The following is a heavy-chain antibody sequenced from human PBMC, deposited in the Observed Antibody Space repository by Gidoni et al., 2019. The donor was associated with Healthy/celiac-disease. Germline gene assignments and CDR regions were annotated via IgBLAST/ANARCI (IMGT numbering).Heavy chain of an antibody. CDR2: IIPIYGTA. V-gene: IGHV1-69*01. J-gene: IGHJ4*02. CDR1: GGSFHGYA. CDR3: AGPVVVGATLYYFDY. D-gene: IGHD1-26*01. Sequence: QVRLVQSGAEVKKPGSSVQVSCKASGGSFHGYAISRLRQGPGQGLEWMGGIIPIYGTANYAQKFQGRVTITADESTSTAYMELSSMRSEDAAVYYCAGPVVVGATLYYFDYWGQGTLVTVSS.